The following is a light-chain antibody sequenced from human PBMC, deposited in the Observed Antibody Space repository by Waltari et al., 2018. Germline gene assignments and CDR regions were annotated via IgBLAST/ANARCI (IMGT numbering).Light chain of an antibody. J-gene: IGLJ2*01. CDR1: SSDVGGYAY. Sequence: QSALTQPRSVYGSPGQSVTISCTGTSSDVGGYAYVSWYQHHPGKAPKLMICDVTKRPSGVPDRFSGSKSGNTASLTISGLQAEDEADYYCCSYAGSYTHVVFGGGTKLTVL. CDR3: CSYAGSYTHVV. V-gene: IGLV2-11*01. CDR2: DVT.